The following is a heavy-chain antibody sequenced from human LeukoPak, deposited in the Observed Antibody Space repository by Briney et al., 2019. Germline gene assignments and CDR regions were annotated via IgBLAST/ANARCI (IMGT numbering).Heavy chain of an antibody. J-gene: IGHJ6*02. D-gene: IGHD3-16*01. V-gene: IGHV3-11*06. CDR3: ARVMYYGMDV. CDR1: GFTFSDYY. Sequence: GGSLRLSCAASGFTFSDYYMSWIRQAPGKGLEWVSYISSSSSYTNYADSVKGRFTISRDNTKNSLYLQMNSLRAEDTAVYYCARVMYYGMDVWGQGTTVTVSS. CDR2: ISSSSSYT.